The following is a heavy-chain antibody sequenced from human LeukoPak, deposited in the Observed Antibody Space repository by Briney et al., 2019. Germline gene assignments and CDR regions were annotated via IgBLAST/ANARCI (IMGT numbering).Heavy chain of an antibody. D-gene: IGHD6-19*01. CDR1: GGSISSYY. V-gene: IGHV4-59*08. CDR2: IYQTEHP. CDR3: ARHPFSEPFDY. Sequence: SETLSLTCTVSGGSISSYYWSWIRHPPDPGREYFGYIYQTEHPKPTPPHKSRVTISRDTSKNQISLKMRCVTAADTAVYYCARHPFSEPFDYWGQGILVTVSS. J-gene: IGHJ4*02.